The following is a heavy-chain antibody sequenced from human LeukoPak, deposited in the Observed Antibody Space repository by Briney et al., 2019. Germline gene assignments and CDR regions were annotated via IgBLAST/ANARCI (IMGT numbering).Heavy chain of an antibody. CDR1: GGSISSSPYY. CDR2: IYYTGTT. D-gene: IGHD3-9*01. J-gene: IGHJ5*02. CDR3: ARDTTTGTDVDWLLGGFDP. V-gene: IGHV4-39*07. Sequence: SETLSLTCTVSGGSISSSPYYWGWIRQPPGKGLEWIGIIYYTGTTYYNPSLKSRVTIAVDTSKNQFSLKLNSVTAADTAVYHCARDTTTGTDVDWLLGGFDPWGQGTPVIVSS.